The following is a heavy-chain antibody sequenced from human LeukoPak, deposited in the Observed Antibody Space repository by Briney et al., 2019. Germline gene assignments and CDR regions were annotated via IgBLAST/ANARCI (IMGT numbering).Heavy chain of an antibody. CDR3: ARDYYDSSI. J-gene: IGHJ3*02. Sequence: SSETLSLTCTVSGGSISTYYWSWIRQPAGKGLEWIGRIYSSGSTNYNPSLKSRVTMSVDTSKNQFSLKVTSVTAADTAVYYCARDYYDSSIWGQGTMVTVSS. V-gene: IGHV4-4*07. CDR1: GGSISTYY. D-gene: IGHD3-22*01. CDR2: IYSSGST.